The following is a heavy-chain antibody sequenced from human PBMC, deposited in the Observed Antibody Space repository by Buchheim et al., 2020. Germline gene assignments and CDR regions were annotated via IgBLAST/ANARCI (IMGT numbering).Heavy chain of an antibody. Sequence: EVQLLESGGGLVQPGGSLRLSCAASGFTFSSYAMSWVRQAPGKGLEWVSAISGSGGSTYYAASVKGRFTISRDNSKNTLYLQMNSLRAEDTAVYYCAKFRGDSSYFDYYYMDVWGKGTT. CDR1: GFTFSSYA. V-gene: IGHV3-23*01. J-gene: IGHJ6*03. CDR2: ISGSGGST. D-gene: IGHD6-13*01. CDR3: AKFRGDSSYFDYYYMDV.